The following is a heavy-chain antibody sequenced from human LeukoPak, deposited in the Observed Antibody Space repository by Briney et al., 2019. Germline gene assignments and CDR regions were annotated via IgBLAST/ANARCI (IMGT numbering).Heavy chain of an antibody. V-gene: IGHV4-61*02. J-gene: IGHJ6*03. CDR2: LYTSGNT. Sequence: SETLSLTCTVSGSSISSGNYYWSWIRQPAGKGLEWIGRLYTSGNTNYNPSLKSPVTLSIDTSKNQISLRLSSVTAADTAVYYCARDSFDLWSGFSLYYLDVWGKGTTVTVSS. CDR1: GSSISSGNYY. D-gene: IGHD3-3*01. CDR3: ARDSFDLWSGFSLYYLDV.